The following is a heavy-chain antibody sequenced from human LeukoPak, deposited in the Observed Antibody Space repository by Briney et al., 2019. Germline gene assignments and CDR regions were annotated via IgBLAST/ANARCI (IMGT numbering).Heavy chain of an antibody. CDR1: GFIFSNCA. J-gene: IGHJ4*02. D-gene: IGHD3-9*01. CDR2: ISGRSGST. V-gene: IGHV3-23*01. CDR3: AKWGDYDVLTGYYVSDF. Sequence: QPGAPLRLPCAASGFIFSNCAMYWVRQAPGKGLEWVSAISGRSGSTYYADSVKGRFTISRDSSKNTLYLQMNSLRADDTAVYYCAKWGDYDVLTGYYVSDFWGQGTLVTVSS.